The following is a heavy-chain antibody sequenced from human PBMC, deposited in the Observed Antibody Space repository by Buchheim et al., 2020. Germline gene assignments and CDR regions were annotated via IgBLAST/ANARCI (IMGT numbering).Heavy chain of an antibody. V-gene: IGHV4-61*01. CDR1: GGSVSSGSYY. CDR2: IYYSGST. Sequence: QVQLQESGPGLVKPSETLSLTYTVSGGSVSSGSYYWSWIRQPPGKGLEWIGYIYYSGSTNYNPSLKSRVTISVDTSKNQFSLKLSSVTAADTAVYYCAREVDSSGFAYFDYWGQGTL. D-gene: IGHD6-19*01. J-gene: IGHJ4*02. CDR3: AREVDSSGFAYFDY.